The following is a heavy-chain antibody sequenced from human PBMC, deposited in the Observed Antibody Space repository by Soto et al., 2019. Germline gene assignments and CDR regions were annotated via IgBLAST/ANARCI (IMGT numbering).Heavy chain of an antibody. V-gene: IGHV3-30*18. Sequence: QVQLVESGGGVVQPGRSLRLSCAASGFTFSSYGMHWVRQAPGKGLEWVAVISYDGSNKYYADSVKGRFTISRDNSKNTLYLQMTSLRAEDTAVYYCAKDLEYSSSLWGQGTLVTVSS. CDR1: GFTFSSYG. CDR3: AKDLEYSSSL. D-gene: IGHD6-6*01. J-gene: IGHJ4*02. CDR2: ISYDGSNK.